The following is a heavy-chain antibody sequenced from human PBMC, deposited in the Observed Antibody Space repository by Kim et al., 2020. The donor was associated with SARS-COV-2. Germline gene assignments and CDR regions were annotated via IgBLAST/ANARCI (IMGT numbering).Heavy chain of an antibody. CDR1: GFTLRSNY. CDR3: ARGVWLDP. CDR2: TFGGTHT. J-gene: IGHJ5*02. V-gene: IGHV3-53*01. Sequence: GGSLRLSCAASGFTLRSNYVAWVRQAPGKGLEWVSTTFGGTHTDYADSVQGRFTISTDSAKDTLYLHLNSLRGEDTAVYYCARGVWLDPWGQGSLVTVSS.